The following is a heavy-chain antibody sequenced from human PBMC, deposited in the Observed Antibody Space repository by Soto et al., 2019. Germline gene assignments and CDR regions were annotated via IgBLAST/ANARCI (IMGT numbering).Heavy chain of an antibody. V-gene: IGHV3-15*01. J-gene: IGHJ3*02. Sequence: EVQLMESGGGLVKPGGSLRLSCEASGVTLSNAWMSWVRQAPGKGLEWVGRIKSKAGGGTTDYAAPVKGRFTISRDDSKNTLYLQMNSLKTEDTAVYYCTADLPDETNAFDIWGQGTMVTV. CDR2: IKSKAGGGTT. D-gene: IGHD1-1*01. CDR3: TADLPDETNAFDI. CDR1: GVTLSNAW.